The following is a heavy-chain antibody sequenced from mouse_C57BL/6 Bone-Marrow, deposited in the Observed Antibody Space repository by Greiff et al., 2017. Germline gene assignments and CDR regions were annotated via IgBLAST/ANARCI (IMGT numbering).Heavy chain of an antibody. V-gene: IGHV1-55*01. CDR2: IYPGSGRT. D-gene: IGHD2-1*01. CDR1: GYTFTSYW. Sequence: VQLQQPGAELVKPGASVKMSCKASGYTFTSYWITWVKQRPGQGLEWIGDIYPGSGRTNYNEKFKSKATLTVDTSSSTAYMQLSSLTSEDSAVYYYARTDYGNYSYYFDYWGQGTTLTVSS. CDR3: ARTDYGNYSYYFDY. J-gene: IGHJ2*01.